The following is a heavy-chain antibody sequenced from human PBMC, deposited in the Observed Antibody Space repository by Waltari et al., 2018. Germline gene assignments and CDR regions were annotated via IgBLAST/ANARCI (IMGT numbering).Heavy chain of an antibody. CDR3: AIETNYDILTSLWTPYYYYGMDV. CDR2: INPSGST. D-gene: IGHD3-9*01. CDR1: GGSFSGYY. Sequence: QVQLQQWGAGLLKPSETLSLTCAVYGGSFSGYYWSWIRQPPGKGLEWIGEINPSGSTKYNPSLKSRVTISVDTSKNQFSLKLSSVTAADTAVYYCAIETNYDILTSLWTPYYYYGMDVWGQGTTVTVSS. V-gene: IGHV4-34*01. J-gene: IGHJ6*02.